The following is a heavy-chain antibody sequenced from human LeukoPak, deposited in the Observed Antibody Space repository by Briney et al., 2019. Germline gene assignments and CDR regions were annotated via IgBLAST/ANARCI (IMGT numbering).Heavy chain of an antibody. CDR1: GFTFSSYG. J-gene: IGHJ3*02. CDR3: AGGGYYDSSDPRGGAFDI. D-gene: IGHD3-22*01. CDR2: IWYDGSNK. Sequence: GGSLRLSCAASGFTFSSYGMHWVRQAPGKGLEWVAVIWYDGSNKYYADSVKGRFTISRDNSKNTLYLQMNSLRAEDTAVYYCAGGGYYDSSDPRGGAFDIWGQGTMVTVSS. V-gene: IGHV3-33*01.